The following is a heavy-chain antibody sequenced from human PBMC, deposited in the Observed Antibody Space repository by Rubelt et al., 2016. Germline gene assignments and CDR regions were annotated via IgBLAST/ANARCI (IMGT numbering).Heavy chain of an antibody. J-gene: IGHJ5*01. D-gene: IGHD3-22*01. CDR3: VRTFSSMIVMGQPFDS. V-gene: IGHV2-26*01. CDR2: IFSNDEK. Sequence: TCTVSGFSLSNARMGVSWIRQPPGKALEWLAHIFSNDEKSYSTSLKSRLTISKDTSKSQVVLTMTNMDPVDTATYYCVRTFSSMIVMGQPFDSWGQGTLVTVSS. CDR1: GFSLSNARMG.